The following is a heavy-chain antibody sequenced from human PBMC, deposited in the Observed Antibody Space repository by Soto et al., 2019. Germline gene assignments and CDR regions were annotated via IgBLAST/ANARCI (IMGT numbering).Heavy chain of an antibody. CDR3: ARGGARYFDWLLTDAFDI. V-gene: IGHV1-18*01. D-gene: IGHD3-9*01. Sequence: ASVKVSCKASGYTFTSYGISWVRQAPGQGLEWMGWISAYNGNTNYAQKLQGRVTMTTDTSTSTAYMELRSLRSDDTAVYYCARGGARYFDWLLTDAFDIWGQGTMVTVSS. CDR1: GYTFTSYG. J-gene: IGHJ3*02. CDR2: ISAYNGNT.